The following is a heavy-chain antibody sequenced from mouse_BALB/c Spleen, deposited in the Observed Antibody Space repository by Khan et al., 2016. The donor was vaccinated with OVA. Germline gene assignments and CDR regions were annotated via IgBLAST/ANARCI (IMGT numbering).Heavy chain of an antibody. Sequence: VQLQQSGPELVKPGASVKISCKASGYTFTDYNMDWVKQSHGESLEWIGYIFPNNGGTGYNQKFKTKATLTVDNSSSTAYMELRSLTSEDSVVYYCARSGYGSFAYWGQGTLVTVSA. V-gene: IGHV1S29*02. CDR3: ARSGYGSFAY. CDR2: IFPNNGGT. J-gene: IGHJ3*01. CDR1: GYTFTDYN. D-gene: IGHD1-2*01.